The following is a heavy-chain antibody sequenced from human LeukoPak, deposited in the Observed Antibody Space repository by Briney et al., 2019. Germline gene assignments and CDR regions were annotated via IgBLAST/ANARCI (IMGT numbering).Heavy chain of an antibody. D-gene: IGHD3-9*01. Sequence: PGGSLRLSCAASAFSFSDYNMNWVRQAPGKGLEWVSSITSTGSYIYYADSVKGRFTISRDNSKNTLYLQMNSLRAEDTAVYYCAKVENDILTITEYFQHWGQGTLVTVSS. CDR1: AFSFSDYN. V-gene: IGHV3-21*04. CDR2: ITSTGSYI. J-gene: IGHJ1*01. CDR3: AKVENDILTITEYFQH.